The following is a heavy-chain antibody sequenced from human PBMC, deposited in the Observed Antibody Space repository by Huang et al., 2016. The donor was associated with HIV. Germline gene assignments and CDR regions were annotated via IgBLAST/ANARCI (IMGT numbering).Heavy chain of an antibody. CDR1: GYSFTNYW. CDR2: SYPGDSDA. D-gene: IGHD1-26*01. CDR3: ARRGFNTGSSPDS. Sequence: EVQLVQSGPEVKKPGESLNISCRVSGYSFTNYWIGWVLQRPGKGLELLAISYPGDSDAAYNPSFRGQVTISADKSINTAHLQWDSLKTSDSAIYYCARRGFNTGSSPDSWGQGTLVTVSS. J-gene: IGHJ4*02. V-gene: IGHV5-51*01.